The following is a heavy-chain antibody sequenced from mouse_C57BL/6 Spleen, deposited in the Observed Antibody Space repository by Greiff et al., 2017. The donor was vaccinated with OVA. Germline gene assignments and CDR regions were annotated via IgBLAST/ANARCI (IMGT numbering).Heavy chain of an antibody. D-gene: IGHD1-1*01. CDR1: GFSLTSYG. Sequence: VKLVESGPGLVQPSQSLSITCTVSGFSLTSYGVHWVRQPPGKGLEWLGVIWSGGSTDYNAAFISRLSISKDNSKSQVFFKMNSLQADDTAIYYCAKNHYYGSSYWYFDVWGTGTTVTVSS. J-gene: IGHJ1*03. V-gene: IGHV2-4*01. CDR2: IWSGGST. CDR3: AKNHYYGSSYWYFDV.